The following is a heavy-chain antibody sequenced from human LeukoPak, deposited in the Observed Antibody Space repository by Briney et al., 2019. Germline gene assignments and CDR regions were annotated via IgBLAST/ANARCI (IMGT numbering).Heavy chain of an antibody. J-gene: IGHJ5*02. CDR2: IGQDGSEK. V-gene: IGHV3-7*01. CDR1: TFTFSSYW. Sequence: GGSPRLSCAASTFTFSSYWMSWVRQAPGKGLEWVANIGQDGSEKYYVDSVKGRFTISRDNAKNSLYLQMNSLRAEDTAVYYCAREVVVVAANSRFDPWGQGTLVTVSS. CDR3: AREVVVVAANSRFDP. D-gene: IGHD2-15*01.